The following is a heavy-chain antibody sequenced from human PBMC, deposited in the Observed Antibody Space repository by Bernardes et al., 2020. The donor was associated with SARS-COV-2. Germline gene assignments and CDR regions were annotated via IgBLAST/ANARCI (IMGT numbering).Heavy chain of an antibody. J-gene: IGHJ4*02. CDR1: GFTFSNYL. CDR3: ARIDEVTGRDY. Sequence: GGSLRLSCVASGFTFSNYLFSWFRQDPGKGLEWVSSISGAGMYIYYGDSVRGRFTISRDNAKNLLYLQMNSLRAEDTAVYYCARIDEVTGRDYWGQGTLVTVSS. V-gene: IGHV3-21*01. CDR2: ISGAGMYI. D-gene: IGHD6-19*01.